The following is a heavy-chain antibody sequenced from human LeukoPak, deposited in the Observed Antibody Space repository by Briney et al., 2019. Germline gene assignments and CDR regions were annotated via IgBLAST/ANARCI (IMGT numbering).Heavy chain of an antibody. CDR3: ARSTRDYFYNYGMDV. V-gene: IGHV2-70*11. D-gene: IGHD1-1*01. CDR2: IDWDDDE. CDR1: GFSLTTSGMC. J-gene: IGHJ6*02. Sequence: SGPALVRPAQTLTLTCTFSGFSLTTSGMCVTWVRQPPGKALEWLARIDWDDDEYYNTSLKTRLTISKDTSKNQVVLTMTNIDPVDTATYYCARSTRDYFYNYGMDVWGRGTTVTVSS.